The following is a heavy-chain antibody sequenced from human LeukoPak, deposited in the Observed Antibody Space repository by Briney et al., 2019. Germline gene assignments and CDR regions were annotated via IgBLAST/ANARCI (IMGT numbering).Heavy chain of an antibody. CDR3: ARVSGPTRYYGLDV. CDR2: IHPDSGGT. D-gene: IGHD3-16*02. J-gene: IGHJ6*02. CDR1: GYSFSDHY. Sequence: VASVKVSCKASGYSFSDHYIHWVRQAPGQGLEWMGWIHPDSGGTIYAQNFHGRLTATRDRSLGTAYMELTRLTSDDTAMYYCARVSGPTRYYGLDVWGQGTTVIVTS. V-gene: IGHV1-2*02.